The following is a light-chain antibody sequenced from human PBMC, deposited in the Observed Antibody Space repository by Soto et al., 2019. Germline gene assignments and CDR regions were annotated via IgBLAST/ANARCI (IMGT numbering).Light chain of an antibody. J-gene: IGKJ4*01. CDR1: QGISIY. V-gene: IGKV1-8*01. Sequence: AIRMTQSPSSFSASTGDRVTITCRASQGISIYLAWYQQKPGKAPKLLIYAASTLQSGVPSRFSGSGSGTDFALTISCLQSEDFATYYCQQYYSYPQTFGGGTKVDIK. CDR2: AAS. CDR3: QQYYSYPQT.